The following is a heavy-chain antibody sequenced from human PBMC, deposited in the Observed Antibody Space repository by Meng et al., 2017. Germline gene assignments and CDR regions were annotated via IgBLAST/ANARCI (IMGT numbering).Heavy chain of an antibody. V-gene: IGHV1-2*06. CDR2: INPNSGGT. J-gene: IGHJ4*02. Sequence: ASVQVSCKASGYTFTGYYMHWVRQAPGQGLEWMGRINPNSGGTNYAQKFQGRVTMTRDTSISTAYMELSRLRSDDTAVYYCARGFGAVGGFDYWGQGTLVTVSS. D-gene: IGHD3-3*01. CDR3: ARGFGAVGGFDY. CDR1: GYTFTGYY.